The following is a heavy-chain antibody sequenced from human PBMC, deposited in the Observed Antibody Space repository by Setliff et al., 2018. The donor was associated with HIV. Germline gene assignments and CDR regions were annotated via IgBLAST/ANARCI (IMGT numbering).Heavy chain of an antibody. CDR1: GYTFTSYY. CDR3: ARGRTAGYTYNYGY. Sequence: ASVKVSCKASGYTFTSYYMHWVRQAPGQGLEWLGMVNPSGGSTAYAQKFQGRVTMTRDTSTNTVYTDLSGLRSDDTAVYYCARGRTAGYTYNYGYWGQGTLVTVSS. J-gene: IGHJ4*02. D-gene: IGHD3-16*01. V-gene: IGHV1-46*01. CDR2: VNPSGGST.